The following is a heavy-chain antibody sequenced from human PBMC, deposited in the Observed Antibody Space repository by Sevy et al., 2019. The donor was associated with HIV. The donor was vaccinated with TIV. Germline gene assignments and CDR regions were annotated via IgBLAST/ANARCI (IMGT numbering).Heavy chain of an antibody. D-gene: IGHD6-13*01. J-gene: IGHJ6*02. CDR2: ISGSGGST. CDR1: GFTFSSYA. Sequence: GGSLRLSCAASGFTFSSYAMSWVRQAPGKGLEWVSAISGSGGSTDYADSVKGRFTISRDNSKNTLYLQMNSLRAEDTAVNYCAKSIAAAGPYYYYGMDVWGQGTTVTVSS. CDR3: AKSIAAAGPYYYYGMDV. V-gene: IGHV3-23*01.